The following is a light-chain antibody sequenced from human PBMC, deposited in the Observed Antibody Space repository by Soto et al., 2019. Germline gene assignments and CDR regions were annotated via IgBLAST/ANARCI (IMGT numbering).Light chain of an antibody. CDR1: SRDVGDYNY. CDR3: SSYAGYNNLEL. J-gene: IGLJ3*02. Sequence: QPALTQPPSASGSPGQSVTISCTGTSRDVGDYNYVSWYQQHPGKAPKLIIYDVTKRPSGVPDRFSGSKSGNTASLTVSGLQAEDEADYYCSSYAGYNNLELFGGGTKLTVL. V-gene: IGLV2-8*01. CDR2: DVT.